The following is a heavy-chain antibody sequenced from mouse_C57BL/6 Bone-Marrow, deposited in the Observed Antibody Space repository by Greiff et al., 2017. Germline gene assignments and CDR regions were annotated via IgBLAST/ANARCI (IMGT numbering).Heavy chain of an antibody. D-gene: IGHD2-5*01. J-gene: IGHJ1*03. Sequence: VQLQQSGAELARPGASVTMSCKASGYNFTSYSMHWVKQRPGQGLEWIGYINPSSGYTKYYQKFKDKATLTADKSSSTAYMQLSRRTSEDSAVYYCSRWCYSNFDVGDRGTTITVSA. CDR2: INPSSGYT. CDR1: GYNFTSYS. CDR3: SRWCYSNFDV. V-gene: IGHV1-4*01.